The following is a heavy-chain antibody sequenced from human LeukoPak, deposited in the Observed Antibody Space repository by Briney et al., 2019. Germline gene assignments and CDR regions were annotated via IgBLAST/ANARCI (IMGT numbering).Heavy chain of an antibody. CDR3: AKGFYVWGSYRYDSPFDY. CDR1: GFTFSSYA. CDR2: LSGSGGST. Sequence: RPGVSLRLSCAASGFTFSSYAMSWVRQAPGKGLEWVSALSGSGGSTYYADSVKGRFTISRDNSKNTLYLQMNSLRAEDTAVYYCAKGFYVWGSYRYDSPFDYWGQGTLVTVSS. J-gene: IGHJ4*02. D-gene: IGHD3-16*02. V-gene: IGHV3-23*01.